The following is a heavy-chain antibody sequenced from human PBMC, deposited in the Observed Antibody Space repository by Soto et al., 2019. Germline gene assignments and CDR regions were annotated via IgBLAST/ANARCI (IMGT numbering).Heavy chain of an antibody. CDR2: IYYSGST. CDR1: GGSISSYY. J-gene: IGHJ4*02. V-gene: IGHV4-59*08. CDR3: ASPLRWNPPEPVCY. D-gene: IGHD4-17*01. Sequence: PSETLSLTCTVSGGSISSYYWSWIRQPPGKGLEWIGYIYYSGSTNYNPSLKSRVTISVDTSKNQFSLKLSSVTAADTAVYYCASPLRWNPPEPVCYWGQGTLVTVSS.